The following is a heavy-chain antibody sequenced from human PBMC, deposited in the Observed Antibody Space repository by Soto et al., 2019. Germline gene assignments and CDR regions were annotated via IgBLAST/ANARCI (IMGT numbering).Heavy chain of an antibody. CDR1: GYTFTSYG. CDR3: AREERGRGYGSGRTYGMDV. V-gene: IGHV1-18*01. D-gene: IGHD3-10*01. Sequence: QVQLVQSGAEVKKPGASVKVSCKASGYTFTSYGISWVRQAPGQGLEWMGWISAYNGNTNYAQKHQGRVTMTTDTSTSTAYMELRSLRSDDTAVYYCAREERGRGYGSGRTYGMDVWGQGTTVTVSS. CDR2: ISAYNGNT. J-gene: IGHJ6*02.